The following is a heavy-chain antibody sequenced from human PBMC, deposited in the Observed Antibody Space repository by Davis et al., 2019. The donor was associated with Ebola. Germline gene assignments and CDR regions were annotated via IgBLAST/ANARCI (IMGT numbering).Heavy chain of an antibody. CDR2: ISHSGTT. CDR1: GDSISNYY. CDR3: ARDDRGYSYFDY. V-gene: IGHV4-59*01. D-gene: IGHD5-24*01. J-gene: IGHJ4*02. Sequence: PGGSLRLSCTISGDSISNYYWSWIRQTPGKGLEWIGYISHSGTTSYNPTLTGRVLISLDTSKNLLALKLNSVTATDTAIYFCARDDRGYSYFDYWGQGILVTVSS.